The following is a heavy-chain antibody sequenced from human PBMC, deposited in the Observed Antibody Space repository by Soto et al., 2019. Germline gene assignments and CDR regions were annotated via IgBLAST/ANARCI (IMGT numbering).Heavy chain of an antibody. J-gene: IGHJ4*02. D-gene: IGHD6-13*01. V-gene: IGHV3-30*18. CDR3: AKDVTLAAAGSLDH. CDR1: GFTFSSYG. Sequence: GGSLRLSCAASGFTFSSYGMHWVRQAPGKGLEWVAVISYDGSNKYYADSVKGRFTISRDNSKNTLYLQMNSLRAEDTAVYYVAKDVTLAAAGSLDHWGKGTQVSVSS. CDR2: ISYDGSNK.